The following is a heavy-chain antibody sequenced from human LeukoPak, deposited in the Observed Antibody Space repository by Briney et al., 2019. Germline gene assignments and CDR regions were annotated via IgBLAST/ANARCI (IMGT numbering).Heavy chain of an antibody. Sequence: ETLSLTCAVYGGSFSGYYWSWIRQPPGKGLEWIGEINHSGSTNYNPSLKSRVTISVDTSKNQFSLKLSSVTAADTAVYYCARVPVGATDYFDYWGQGTLVTVSS. CDR1: GGSFSGYY. CDR2: INHSGST. D-gene: IGHD1-26*01. V-gene: IGHV4-34*01. J-gene: IGHJ4*02. CDR3: ARVPVGATDYFDY.